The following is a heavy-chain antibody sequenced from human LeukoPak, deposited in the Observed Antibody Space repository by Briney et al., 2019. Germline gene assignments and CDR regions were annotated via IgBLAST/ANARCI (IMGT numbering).Heavy chain of an antibody. J-gene: IGHJ4*02. CDR1: GGSISSSSYY. D-gene: IGHD3-22*01. CDR2: IYYSGST. CDR3: ARDGNYYDSSGYLGR. Sequence: PSETLTLTCTVSGGSISSSSYYWGWIRQPPGKGLEWIGSIYYSGSTYYNPSLKSRVTISVDTSKNQFSLKLSSVTAADTAVYYCARDGNYYDSSGYLGRWGQGTLVTVSS. V-gene: IGHV4-39*07.